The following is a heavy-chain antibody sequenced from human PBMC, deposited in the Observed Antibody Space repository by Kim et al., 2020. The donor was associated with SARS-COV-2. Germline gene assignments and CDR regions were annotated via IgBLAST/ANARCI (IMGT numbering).Heavy chain of an antibody. Sequence: GGSLRLSCAASGFIFSSYWRSWVRQAPGKGLEWVANIKQDGSEKYYVDSVKGRFTISRDNAKNSLYLPMNSLRAEDTAVYYCARDSGGSHDFWSGYSLYYYYYYMDVWGKGTTVTVSS. CDR1: GFIFSSYW. CDR2: IKQDGSEK. V-gene: IGHV3-7*01. CDR3: ARDSGGSHDFWSGYSLYYYYYYMDV. D-gene: IGHD3-3*01. J-gene: IGHJ6*03.